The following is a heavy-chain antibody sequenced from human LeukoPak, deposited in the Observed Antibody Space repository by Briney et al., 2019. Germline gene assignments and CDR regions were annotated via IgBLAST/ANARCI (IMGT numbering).Heavy chain of an antibody. CDR1: GFNFGDYA. V-gene: IGHV3-49*04. Sequence: GGSLRLSCTASGFNFGDYAMSWVRQAPGKGLEWVGLIRSKVNGETREYAASVKDRFTISSDDSKSIVYLQMNSLKAEDAAVYYCARDSVVGDYYYGMDVWGQGTTVTVSS. J-gene: IGHJ6*02. CDR2: IRSKVNGETR. D-gene: IGHD1-26*01. CDR3: ARDSVVGDYYYGMDV.